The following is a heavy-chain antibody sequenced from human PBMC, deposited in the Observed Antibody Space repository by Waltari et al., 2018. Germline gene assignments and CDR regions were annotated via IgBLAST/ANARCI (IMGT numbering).Heavy chain of an antibody. J-gene: IGHJ4*02. CDR3: ARVDGSSSMFPSYYFDY. CDR1: GGSISSGSYY. D-gene: IGHD6-6*01. Sequence: QVQLQESGPGLVKPSQTLSLTCTVSGGSISSGSYYWSWIRQPAGKGLEWIGYIYTSGSTNYNPSLKSRVTISVDTSKNQFSLKLSSVTAADTAVYYCARVDGSSSMFPSYYFDYWGQGTLVTVSS. CDR2: IYTSGST. V-gene: IGHV4-61*09.